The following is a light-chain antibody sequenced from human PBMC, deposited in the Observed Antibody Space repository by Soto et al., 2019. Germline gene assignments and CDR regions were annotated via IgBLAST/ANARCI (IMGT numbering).Light chain of an antibody. J-gene: IGKJ1*01. CDR1: QSVSSSY. CDR2: GAS. Sequence: EIVLAQYPGPPSLSPGERATPSCRASQSVSSSYLAWYQQKPGQAPGLLIYGASSRATGIPDRFSGSGSGTDFTLTISRLEPEDFAVYYCQQYGSSPWTFGQGTKVDI. CDR3: QQYGSSPWT. V-gene: IGKV3-20*01.